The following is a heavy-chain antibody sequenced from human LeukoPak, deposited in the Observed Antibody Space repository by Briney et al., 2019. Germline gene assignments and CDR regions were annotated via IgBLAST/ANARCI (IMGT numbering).Heavy chain of an antibody. D-gene: IGHD3-9*01. CDR1: GGSFSGYY. J-gene: IGHJ4*02. CDR3: ARGIRYFDWLLLGYYFDY. V-gene: IGHV4-34*01. Sequence: SETLSLTCAVYGGSFSGYYWSWIRQPPGKGLEWIGEINHSGSTNYNPSLKSRVTISVDTSKNQFSLKLSSVTAADTAVYYCARGIRYFDWLLLGYYFDYWGQGTLVTVSS. CDR2: INHSGST.